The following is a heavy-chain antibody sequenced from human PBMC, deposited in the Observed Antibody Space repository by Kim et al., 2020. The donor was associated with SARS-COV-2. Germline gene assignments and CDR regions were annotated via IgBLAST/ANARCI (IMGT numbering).Heavy chain of an antibody. CDR1: GFTFSSYA. V-gene: IGHV3-30-3*01. D-gene: IGHD2-15*01. CDR3: VGATSYPPKTPNYYYYG. Sequence: GGSLRLSCAGSGFTFSSYAMHWVRQAPGNGLEWVASISDDGFNKYYADSVKGRFTISRDNSKYTQSLQMSSLRVEDTSVYYCVGATSYPPKTPNYYYYG. J-gene: IGHJ6*01. CDR2: ISDDGFNK.